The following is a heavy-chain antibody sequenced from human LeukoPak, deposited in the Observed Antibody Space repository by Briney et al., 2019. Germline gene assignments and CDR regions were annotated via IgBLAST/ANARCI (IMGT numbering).Heavy chain of an antibody. CDR3: ARDNLVDGDYGLENFDY. J-gene: IGHJ4*02. V-gene: IGHV3-30-3*01. CDR1: GFTFSSYA. CDR2: ISYDGSNK. D-gene: IGHD4-17*01. Sequence: GRSLRLSCAASGFTFSSYAMHWVRQAPGKGLEWVAVISYDGSNKYYADSVKGRFTISRDNSKNSLYLQMNSLRAEDTAVYYCARDNLVDGDYGLENFDYWGQGTLVTVSS.